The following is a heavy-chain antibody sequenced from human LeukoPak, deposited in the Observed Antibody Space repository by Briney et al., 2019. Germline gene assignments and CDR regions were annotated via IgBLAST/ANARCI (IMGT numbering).Heavy chain of an antibody. CDR3: ARDRSPTNRGFDY. Sequence: PGGSLRLSCAASGFTFSDYWMHWVRQAPGKGLVWVSSINIDGSDTTYADSVKGRLTISRDNAKSTLYLQMNSLRVEDTAVYFCARDRSPTNRGFDYWGQGTLVTVSS. CDR1: GFTFSDYW. J-gene: IGHJ4*02. V-gene: IGHV3-74*01. CDR2: INIDGSDT. D-gene: IGHD7-27*01.